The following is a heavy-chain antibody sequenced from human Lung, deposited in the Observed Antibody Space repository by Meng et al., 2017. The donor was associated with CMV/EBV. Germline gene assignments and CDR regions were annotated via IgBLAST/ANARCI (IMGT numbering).Heavy chain of an antibody. CDR1: GGSISSYY. Sequence: SETLSLTCTVSGGSISSYYWSWIRQPPGKGLEWIGYIYYSGSTNYNPSLKSRVTISVDTSKNQFTLKLSSVTAADTAVYYCARAGTGQIVINFDYWGQGKRVNGAS. CDR2: IYYSGST. J-gene: IGHJ4*02. D-gene: IGHD3-22*01. V-gene: IGHV4-59*01. CDR3: ARAGTGQIVINFDY.